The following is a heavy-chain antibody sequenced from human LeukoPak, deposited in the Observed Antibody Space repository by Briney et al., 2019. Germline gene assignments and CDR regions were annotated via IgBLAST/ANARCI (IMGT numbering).Heavy chain of an antibody. D-gene: IGHD3-9*01. V-gene: IGHV3-21*01. CDR2: ISSSSSYI. Sequence: GGSLRLSCAASGFTFSSYSMNWVRQAPGKGLEWVSSISSSSSYIYYADSLKGRFTISRDNAKNSLYLQMNSLRAEDTAVYHCARDWYDNSDAFDIWGQGTMVTVSS. CDR3: ARDWYDNSDAFDI. CDR1: GFTFSSYS. J-gene: IGHJ3*02.